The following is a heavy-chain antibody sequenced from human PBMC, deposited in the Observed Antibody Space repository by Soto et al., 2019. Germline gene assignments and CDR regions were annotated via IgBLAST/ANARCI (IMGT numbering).Heavy chain of an antibody. Sequence: QVQLVQSGAEVKKPGASAKVSCKTSGYSFSEFRMHWVRQAPGQGLEWMGWVNPINGNTNYAQDFQGRVTMTRDASTKTVYMELSSLISDDTSTVYCARENWHFDYWGQGTLITVSS. V-gene: IGHV1-2*02. J-gene: IGHJ4*02. CDR2: VNPINGNT. CDR3: ARENWHFDY. CDR1: GYSFSEFR.